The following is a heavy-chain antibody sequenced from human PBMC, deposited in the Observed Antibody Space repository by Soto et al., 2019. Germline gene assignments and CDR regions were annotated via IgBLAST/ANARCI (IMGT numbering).Heavy chain of an antibody. V-gene: IGHV4-59*01. D-gene: IGHD3-10*01. J-gene: IGHJ6*02. CDR2: IYNRGST. CDR1: GGSIRSYY. CDR3: ARARITMVREVIKYNMDV. Sequence: SETLSLTCTVSGGSIRSYYWSWIRRPPGKGLEWIGYIYNRGSTHSNPSLQSRVTISVDTSKNQFSLKLSSVTAADTGIYYCARARITMVREVIKYNMDVWGQGTTVTVSS.